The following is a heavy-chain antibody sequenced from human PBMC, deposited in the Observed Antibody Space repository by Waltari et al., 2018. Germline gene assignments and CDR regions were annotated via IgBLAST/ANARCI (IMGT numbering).Heavy chain of an antibody. V-gene: IGHV4-61*02. D-gene: IGHD6-19*01. Sequence: QVQLQESGPGLVKPSQTLSLTCTVSGGSISSGSYYWSWIRQPAGKGLEWIGGIYTSGRNNYNPPLKSRVTISVDTSKNQFSLKLGSVTAADTAVDYCARAVAGTPEYFQHWGQGTLVTVSS. CDR3: ARAVAGTPEYFQH. CDR1: GGSISSGSYY. J-gene: IGHJ1*01. CDR2: IYTSGRN.